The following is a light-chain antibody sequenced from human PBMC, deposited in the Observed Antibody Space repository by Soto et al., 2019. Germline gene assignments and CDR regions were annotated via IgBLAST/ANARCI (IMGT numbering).Light chain of an antibody. CDR3: QQSYSTPRT. J-gene: IGKJ1*01. CDR2: AAS. Sequence: DIQMTQSPSSLSASVGDKVTITFRGSQSISSYLNWYQQKPGKAPKLLIYAASSLQRGVPSRFSGSGSGTDFTLTISSLQPEDFATYYCQQSYSTPRTFGQGTKVDIK. V-gene: IGKV1-39*01. CDR1: QSISSY.